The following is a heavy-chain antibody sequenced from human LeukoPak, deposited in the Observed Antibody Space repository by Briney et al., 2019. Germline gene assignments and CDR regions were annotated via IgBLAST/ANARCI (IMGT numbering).Heavy chain of an antibody. CDR3: AKGMEYSYGWGGGYFDF. V-gene: IGHV3-30*18. CDR2: MSYDGSKK. CDR1: GFTFSSYG. J-gene: IGHJ4*02. Sequence: GRSLRLSCAASGFTFSSYGMHWVRQAPGKGLGWVAVMSYDGSKKYYADSVKDRFTISRDNTKNTMYLQMNSLRAEDTAVYYCAKGMEYSYGWGGGYFDFWGQGTLVTVSS. D-gene: IGHD5-18*01.